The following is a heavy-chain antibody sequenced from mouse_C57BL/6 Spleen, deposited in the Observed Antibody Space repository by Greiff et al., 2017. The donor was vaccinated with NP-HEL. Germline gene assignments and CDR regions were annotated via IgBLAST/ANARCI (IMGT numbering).Heavy chain of an antibody. CDR2: ISSGSSTI. V-gene: IGHV5-17*01. Sequence: EVKLVESGGGLVKPGGSLKLSCAASGFTFSDYGMHWVRQAPEKGLEWVAYISSGSSTIYYADTVKGRFTISRDNAKNTLFLQMTSLRSEDTAMYYCAYGSSWYFDVWGTGTTVTVSS. D-gene: IGHD1-1*01. CDR1: GFTFSDYG. J-gene: IGHJ1*03. CDR3: AYGSSWYFDV.